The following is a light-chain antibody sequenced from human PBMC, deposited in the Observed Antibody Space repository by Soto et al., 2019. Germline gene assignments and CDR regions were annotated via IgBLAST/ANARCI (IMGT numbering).Light chain of an antibody. Sequence: DIVLTQSPVTLSVSPGERATLSCRASQFLSSNLAWYQQKPGQAPRLLIYGASTRANGVPARFSGGGSGTEFTLTISSLQSEDFALYYCQQYRTFGQGTKVEIK. V-gene: IGKV3-15*01. CDR2: GAS. CDR1: QFLSSN. CDR3: QQYRT. J-gene: IGKJ1*01.